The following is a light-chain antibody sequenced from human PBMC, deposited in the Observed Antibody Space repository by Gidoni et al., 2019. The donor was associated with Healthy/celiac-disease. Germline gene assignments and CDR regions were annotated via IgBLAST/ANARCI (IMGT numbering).Light chain of an antibody. CDR2: GAS. J-gene: IGKJ1*01. CDR3: QQYNNRRT. CDR1: QSVSSN. V-gene: IGKV3-15*01. Sequence: EIVMTQPPATLSVSPGERATLTFRASQSVSSNLACYQQKPGQAPRLLIYGASPRATVIPARCSGSGSGTEFTLTISSLQAEDFAVYYCQQYNNRRTFGQGTKVEIK.